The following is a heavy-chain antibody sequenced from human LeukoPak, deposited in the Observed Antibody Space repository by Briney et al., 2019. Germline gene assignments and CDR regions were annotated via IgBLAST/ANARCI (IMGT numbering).Heavy chain of an antibody. CDR2: IGGSGSTI. J-gene: IGHJ4*02. CDR1: TSSSNY. CDR3: SRDPGLEY. Sequence: TSSSNYRGCIRQPPGEGLEWLSFIGGSGSTIYYADSVRGRFTISRDNAKNSLYLQMNSLRDEDTAVYYCSRDPGLEYWGRGTLITVSS. V-gene: IGHV3-11*04.